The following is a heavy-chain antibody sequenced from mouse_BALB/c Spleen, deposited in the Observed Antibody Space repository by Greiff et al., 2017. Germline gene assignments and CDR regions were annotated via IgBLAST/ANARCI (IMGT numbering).Heavy chain of an antibody. V-gene: IGHV5-6-5*01. D-gene: IGHD1-1*01. J-gene: IGHJ4*01. CDR2: ISSGGST. CDR1: GFTFSSYA. CDR3: ARLSYYYGSSYRINYAMDY. Sequence: EVQLVESGGGLVQPGGSMKLSCAASGFTFSSYAMSWVRQTPEKRLEWVASISSGGSTYYPDSVKGRFTISRDNARNILYLQMSSLRSEDTAMYYCARLSYYYGSSYRINYAMDYWGQGTSVTVSS.